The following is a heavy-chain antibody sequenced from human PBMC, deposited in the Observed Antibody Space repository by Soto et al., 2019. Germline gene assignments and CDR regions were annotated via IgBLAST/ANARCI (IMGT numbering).Heavy chain of an antibody. D-gene: IGHD2-2*01. V-gene: IGHV1-3*01. CDR2: INGGNGDT. J-gene: IGHJ4*02. CDR1: GYTFTGYA. Sequence: ASVKVSCKASGYTFTGYAKHWVRQAPGQRLEWMGWINGGNGDTKYSQKFQGRVTISRDTSASTAYMELTSLGSEDTAVYHCARGYCSSTSCQYYFDFSGQGTLVTVSS. CDR3: ARGYCSSTSCQYYFDF.